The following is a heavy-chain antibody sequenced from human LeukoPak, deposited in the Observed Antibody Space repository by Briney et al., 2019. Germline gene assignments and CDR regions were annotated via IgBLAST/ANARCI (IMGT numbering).Heavy chain of an antibody. CDR3: AREYRSAWTSFDY. V-gene: IGHV3-23*01. D-gene: IGHD6-19*01. J-gene: IGHJ4*02. CDR1: GFTFSSYA. Sequence: PGGSLRLSCAASGFTFSSYAMSWVRQAPGKGLEWVSDISGSGGSKFYADSVKGRFSISRDNSESTLFLQMNSLRAEDTAVYYCAREYRSAWTSFDYWGQGTLVTVSS. CDR2: ISGSGGSK.